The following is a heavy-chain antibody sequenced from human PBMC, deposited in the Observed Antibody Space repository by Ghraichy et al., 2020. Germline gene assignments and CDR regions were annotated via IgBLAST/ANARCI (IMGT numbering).Heavy chain of an antibody. J-gene: IGHJ4*02. CDR1: GGSISSSSYY. CDR3: ARHANIAAVFDY. Sequence: SETLSLTCTVSGGSISSSSYYWGWIRQPPGKGLEWIGSIYYSGSTYYNPSLKSRVTISVDTSKNQFSLKLSSVTAADTAVYYCARHANIAAVFDYWGQGTLVTVSS. V-gene: IGHV4-39*01. D-gene: IGHD6-25*01. CDR2: IYYSGST.